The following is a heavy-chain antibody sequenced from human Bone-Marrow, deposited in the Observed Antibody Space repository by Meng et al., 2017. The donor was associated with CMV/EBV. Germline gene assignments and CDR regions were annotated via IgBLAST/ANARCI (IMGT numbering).Heavy chain of an antibody. CDR3: ARADSSEYSSGWYWSYYYYGMDV. CDR2: ISSSGSTI. J-gene: IGHJ6*02. CDR1: GFTFSSYE. V-gene: IGHV3-48*03. Sequence: GGSLRLSYAASGFTFSSYEMNWVRQAPGKGLEWVSYISSSGSTIYYADSVKGRFTISRDNAKNSLYLQMNSLRAEDTAVYYCARADSSEYSSGWYWSYYYYGMDVWGQGPTVPVSS. D-gene: IGHD6-19*01.